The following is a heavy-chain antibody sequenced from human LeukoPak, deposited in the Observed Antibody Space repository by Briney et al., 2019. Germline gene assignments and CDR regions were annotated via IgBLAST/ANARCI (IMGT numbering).Heavy chain of an antibody. J-gene: IGHJ4*02. CDR2: ISYDGSNK. CDR3: ARGHYDFWSGYSYYFDY. D-gene: IGHD3-3*01. Sequence: GGSLRLSCAASGFTFSSYAMHWVRQAPGKGLEWVAVISYDGSNKYYADSVKGRFTISRDNSKNTLYLQMNSLRAEDTAVYYCARGHYDFWSGYSYYFDYGAREPWSPSPQ. V-gene: IGHV3-30-3*01. CDR1: GFTFSSYA.